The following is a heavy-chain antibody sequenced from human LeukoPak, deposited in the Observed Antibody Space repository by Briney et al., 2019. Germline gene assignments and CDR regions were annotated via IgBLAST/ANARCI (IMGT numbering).Heavy chain of an antibody. CDR1: GYTFTSCD. CDR2: MNPNSGNT. Sequence: ASGKVCCKASGYTFTSCDINWVRQATGQGLEWMGWMNPNSGNTGYGQSFQGRSTMTRDISIGTAYMELSNLTSEDTAIYYCTRGSSGRRDNWGQGTLVTVSA. CDR3: TRGSSGRRDN. D-gene: IGHD6-19*01. V-gene: IGHV1-8*01. J-gene: IGHJ4*02.